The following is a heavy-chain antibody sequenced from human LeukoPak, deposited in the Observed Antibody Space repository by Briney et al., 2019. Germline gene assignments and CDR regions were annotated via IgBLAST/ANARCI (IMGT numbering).Heavy chain of an antibody. J-gene: IGHJ3*02. CDR2: INHSGST. V-gene: IGHV4-34*01. Sequence: SETLSLTCAVYGESFSGYYWSWIRQPPGKGLEWIGEINHSGSTNYNPSLKSRVTISVDTSKNQFSLKLSSVTAADTAVYYCARSLWAGFFGSGHDAFDIWGQGTMVTVSS. CDR3: ARSLWAGFFGSGHDAFDI. D-gene: IGHD3/OR15-3a*01. CDR1: GESFSGYY.